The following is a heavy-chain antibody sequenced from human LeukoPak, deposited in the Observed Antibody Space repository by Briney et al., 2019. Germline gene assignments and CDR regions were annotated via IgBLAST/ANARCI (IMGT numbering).Heavy chain of an antibody. CDR1: GFTVSINS. V-gene: IGHV3-74*01. D-gene: IGHD3-22*01. CDR2: INSDGINT. CDR3: AKDPTHYRVWDYYETIGLSY. J-gene: IGHJ4*02. Sequence: GGSLRLSCTVSGFTVSINSMSWVRQAPGKGLVWVSRINSDGINTSYADSVKGRFTISRDNSKNTLNLQMNSLRAEDTAVYYCAKDPTHYRVWDYYETIGLSYWGQGTLVTVSS.